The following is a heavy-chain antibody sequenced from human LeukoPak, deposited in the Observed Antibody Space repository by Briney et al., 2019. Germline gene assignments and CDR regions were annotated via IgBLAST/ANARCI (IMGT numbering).Heavy chain of an antibody. D-gene: IGHD6-25*01. J-gene: IGHJ4*02. CDR1: GDSIGRSTYY. CDR2: VYYGRSP. CDR3: ARSSGTGTFSY. V-gene: IGHV4-39*02. Sequence: SETLSLTCTVSGDSIGRSTYYWAWIRQPPGKGLEWIGSVYYGRSPYFNPSLESRATISVDTSKNHFSLKMSSVTAADTAVYYCARSSGTGTFSYWGQGTLVTVSS.